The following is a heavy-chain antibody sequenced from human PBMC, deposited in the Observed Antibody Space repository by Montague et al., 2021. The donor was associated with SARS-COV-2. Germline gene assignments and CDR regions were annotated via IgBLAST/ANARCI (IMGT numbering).Heavy chain of an antibody. CDR3: AHFGILRYFDP. V-gene: IGHV2-5*02. Sequence: PALVKPTQTLTLTCAFSGFSLSTGEVGVGWIRQPPGKAPEFLALIYGDDDNRYKPSLKSRLTITKVTSKNQVVLTMTNVDPVDTATYYCAHFGILRYFDPWGQGTLVTVSS. D-gene: IGHD3-9*01. J-gene: IGHJ5*02. CDR1: GFSLSTGEVG. CDR2: IYGDDDN.